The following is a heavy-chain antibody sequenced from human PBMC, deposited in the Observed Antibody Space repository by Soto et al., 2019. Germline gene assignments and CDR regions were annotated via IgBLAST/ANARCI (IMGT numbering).Heavy chain of an antibody. J-gene: IGHJ4*02. Sequence: SETLSLTCAVYGVSFSGYYWAWIRQPPGTGLEWIGEINHSGSTNYNPSLKSRVTISVDTSKNQFSLKLTSVTAADTAVYYCARDKITGLFDYWGQGTLVTVSS. V-gene: IGHV4-34*01. D-gene: IGHD2-8*02. CDR2: INHSGST. CDR1: GVSFSGYY. CDR3: ARDKITGLFDY.